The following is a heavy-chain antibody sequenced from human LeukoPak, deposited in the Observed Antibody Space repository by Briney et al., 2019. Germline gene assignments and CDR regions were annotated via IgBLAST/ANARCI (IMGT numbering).Heavy chain of an antibody. J-gene: IGHJ6*02. V-gene: IGHV1-69*04. CDR1: GGTFSSYA. CDR3: ARSSKRRVAGTPSYYYSGMDV. D-gene: IGHD6-19*01. CDR2: IIPILGIA. Sequence: SVKVSCKASGGTFSSYAISWVRQAPGQGLEWMGRIIPILGIANYAQKFQGRVTITADKSTSTAYMELSSLRSEDTAVYYCARSSKRRVAGTPSYYYSGMDVWGQGPTVTVSS.